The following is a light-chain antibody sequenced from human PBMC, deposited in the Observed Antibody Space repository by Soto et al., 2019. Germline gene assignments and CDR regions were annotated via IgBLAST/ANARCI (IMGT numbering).Light chain of an antibody. CDR1: QDITNY. Sequence: IQMTQSPSSLSASVGDRVTITCQASQDITNYLIWYQQKPGKAPKLLSYDASSLGTGVSSMFSGSGSGTHFTLTISSLQPEDIATYYCQQFDSVPCTFGQGTKLEIK. CDR2: DAS. J-gene: IGKJ2*02. CDR3: QQFDSVPCT. V-gene: IGKV1-33*01.